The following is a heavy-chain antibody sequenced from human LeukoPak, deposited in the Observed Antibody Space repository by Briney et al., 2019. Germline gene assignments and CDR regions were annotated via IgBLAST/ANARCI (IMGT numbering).Heavy chain of an antibody. V-gene: IGHV3-23*01. D-gene: IGHD3-3*01. CDR1: GFTFSSYA. CDR2: ISGSGGST. CDR3: AKDTRRLFDY. J-gene: IGHJ4*02. Sequence: GGSLRLSCAASGFTFSSYAMSWVRQAPGKGLEWVSAISGSGGSTYYAGSVKGRFTISRDNSKNALYLQMNSLRAEDTAVYYCAKDTRRLFDYWGQGTLVTVSS.